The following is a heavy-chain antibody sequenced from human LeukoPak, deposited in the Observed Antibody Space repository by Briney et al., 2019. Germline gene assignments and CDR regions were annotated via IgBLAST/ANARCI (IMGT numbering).Heavy chain of an antibody. CDR1: GFTVSSIY. CDR3: ARGSSLAAVARGFDY. CDR2: IYSGGTA. J-gene: IGHJ4*02. D-gene: IGHD6-19*01. Sequence: GGSLRLSCAASGFTVSSIYMGWVRQAPGKGLDWVSVIYSGGTAYYADSVKGRFTISRDSSKNILHLQMDSLTVDDTALYYCARGSSLAAVARGFDYWGQGTLVTVSS. V-gene: IGHV3-66*02.